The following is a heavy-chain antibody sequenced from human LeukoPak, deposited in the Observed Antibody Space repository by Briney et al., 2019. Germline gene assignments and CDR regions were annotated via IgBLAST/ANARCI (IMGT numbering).Heavy chain of an antibody. V-gene: IGHV3-7*01. CDR3: TTGYCSSTSCSHYFDY. J-gene: IGHJ4*02. CDR1: GFSFSNYW. D-gene: IGHD2-2*01. CDR2: IKRDGSET. Sequence: PGGSLRLSCVVSGFSFSNYWMDWVRQAPGKGLERVAFIKRDGSETAYADSVKGRFTVSRDNAKNSLYLQMNSLRAEDTAMYYCTTGYCSSTSCSHYFDYWGQGTLVSVSS.